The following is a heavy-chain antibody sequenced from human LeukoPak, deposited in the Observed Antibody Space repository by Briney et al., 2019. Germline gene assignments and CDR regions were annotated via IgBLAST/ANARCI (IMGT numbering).Heavy chain of an antibody. J-gene: IGHJ4*02. CDR2: IWFDGSDK. Sequence: GGSLRLSCVASGFTFSSYGMHWVRQAPGKGLEWVGLIWFDGSDKYYADSVKGRFTISRDNSNNTLPLQMNSLRAEDTAVYYCARLYCSSFSCSPDSWGQGTVVTVSS. CDR3: ARLYCSSFSCSPDS. V-gene: IGHV3-33*01. CDR1: GFTFSSYG. D-gene: IGHD2-2*01.